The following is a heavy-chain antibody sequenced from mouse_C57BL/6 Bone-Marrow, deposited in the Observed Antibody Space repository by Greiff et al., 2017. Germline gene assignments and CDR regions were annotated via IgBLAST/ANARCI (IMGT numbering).Heavy chain of an antibody. Sequence: VQLQQPGAELVMPGASVKLSCKASGYTFTSYWMHWVKQRPGQGLEWIGEIDPSASYTNYTQKFKGKSTLTVDKSSSTAYMQLSSLTSEDSAVYYCARFGYYVGYYAMDYWGQGTSVTVSS. V-gene: IGHV1-69*01. CDR1: GYTFTSYW. D-gene: IGHD2-3*01. CDR2: IDPSASYT. J-gene: IGHJ4*01. CDR3: ARFGYYVGYYAMDY.